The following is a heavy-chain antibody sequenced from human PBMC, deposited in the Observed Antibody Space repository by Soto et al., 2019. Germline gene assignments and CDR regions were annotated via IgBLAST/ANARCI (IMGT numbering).Heavy chain of an antibody. CDR2: INHSGST. CDR3: ARAPALGIGAAGGNWFDP. D-gene: IGHD6-13*01. Sequence: PSETLSLTCAVYGGSFSGYYWSWIRQPPGKGLEWIGEINHSGSTNYNPSLKSRVTISVDTSKNQSSLKLSSVTAADTAVYYCARAPALGIGAAGGNWFDPWGQGTLVTVSS. J-gene: IGHJ5*02. V-gene: IGHV4-34*01. CDR1: GGSFSGYY.